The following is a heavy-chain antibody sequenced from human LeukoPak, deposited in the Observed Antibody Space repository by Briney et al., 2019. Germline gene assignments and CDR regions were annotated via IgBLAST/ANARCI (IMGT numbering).Heavy chain of an antibody. CDR1: GFTFSSYA. CDR2: ISYDGSNK. V-gene: IGHV3-30*04. CDR3: SRDFDPLYYYGSGRRFYYYHRMGV. D-gene: IGHD3-10*01. J-gene: IGHJ6*02. Sequence: GGSLRLSCAASGFTFSSYAMHWVRQAPGKGLEWVAVISYDGSNKYYADSVKGRFTISRDNSKNTLYLQMNSLRAEDPALYYFSRDFDPLYYYGSGRRFYYYHRMGVWGQRTKV.